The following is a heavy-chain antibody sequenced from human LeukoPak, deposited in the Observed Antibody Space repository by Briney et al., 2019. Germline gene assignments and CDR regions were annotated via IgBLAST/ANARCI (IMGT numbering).Heavy chain of an antibody. Sequence: GGSLRLSCAASGFTFSSYGMHWVRQAPGKGLEWVAVISYDGSNKYYADSVKGRFTISRDNSKNTLYLQMNSLRAEDTAVYYCATDRYDSTAYYKVFDYWGQGTLVTVSS. D-gene: IGHD3-22*01. CDR2: ISYDGSNK. CDR3: ATDRYDSTAYYKVFDY. J-gene: IGHJ4*02. CDR1: GFTFSSYG. V-gene: IGHV3-30*03.